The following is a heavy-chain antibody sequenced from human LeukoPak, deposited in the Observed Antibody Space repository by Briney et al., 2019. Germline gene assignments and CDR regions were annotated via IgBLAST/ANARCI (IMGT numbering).Heavy chain of an antibody. CDR3: ARDLIETYCGGECHPTLFDY. CDR1: GYTFTSYG. J-gene: IGHJ4*02. V-gene: IGHV1-18*01. D-gene: IGHD2-21*01. CDR2: ISAYNGNT. Sequence: ASVKVSCKASGYTFTSYGISWVRQAPGQGLEWMGWISAYNGNTNYAQKLQGRVTMTTDTSTSTAYMELRSLRSDDTAVYYCARDLIETYCGGECHPTLFDYWGQGTLVTVSS.